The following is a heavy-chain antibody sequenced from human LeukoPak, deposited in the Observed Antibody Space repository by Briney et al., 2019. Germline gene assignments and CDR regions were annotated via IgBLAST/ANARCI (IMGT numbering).Heavy chain of an antibody. Sequence: SQTLSLTCTVSGGSISSGGYYWSWIRQHPGKGLEWIGYIYYSGSTYYNPSLKSRVTISVDTSKNQFSLKLSSVTAADTAVYYCARVPTTMIVGHGGAFDIWGQGTMVTVSS. CDR2: IYYSGST. CDR3: ARVPTTMIVGHGGAFDI. J-gene: IGHJ3*02. CDR1: GGSISSGGYY. V-gene: IGHV4-31*03. D-gene: IGHD3-22*01.